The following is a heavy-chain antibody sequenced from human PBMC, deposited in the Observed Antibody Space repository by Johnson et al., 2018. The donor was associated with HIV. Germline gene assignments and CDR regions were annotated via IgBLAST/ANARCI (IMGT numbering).Heavy chain of an antibody. J-gene: IGHJ3*01. Sequence: VQLVESGGGLVQPGGSLRLSCAASGFTFSSYAMHWVRQAPGKGLEWVAGLWYDGSKNNYADSVKGRFTISRDNAKKSLYLQMNSLRAEDTAVYYCAAGGRTEAVAWGQGTMVTVSS. CDR3: AAGGRTEAVA. CDR1: GFTFSSYA. D-gene: IGHD3-16*01. CDR2: LWYDGSKN. V-gene: IGHV3-33*03.